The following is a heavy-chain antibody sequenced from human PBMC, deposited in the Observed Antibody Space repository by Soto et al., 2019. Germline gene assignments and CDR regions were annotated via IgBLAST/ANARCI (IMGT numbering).Heavy chain of an antibody. V-gene: IGHV4-4*02. D-gene: IGHD6-19*01. J-gene: IGHJ4*02. CDR2: IYHSGCT. CDR1: GGSISSSNW. Sequence: QVQLQESGPGLVKPSGTLSLTCAVSGGSISSSNWWSWVRQHPGKGLEWIGVIYHSGCTNSNPSHKRLVTISVDKYKNQFSLKLSSVTAAVTAVYYCARNPGIAVTGADWGQRTLVTVSS. CDR3: ARNPGIAVTGAD.